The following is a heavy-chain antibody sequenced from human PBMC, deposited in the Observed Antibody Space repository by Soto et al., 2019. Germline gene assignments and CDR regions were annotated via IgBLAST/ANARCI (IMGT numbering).Heavy chain of an antibody. J-gene: IGHJ4*02. Sequence: GGSLRLSCAASGFSFNSYWMDWVRQTPEKGLEWVANINQDGSERNYVDSVKGRFTINRDNAKNSLYLQMSSLTAEDSALYYCSRSLNSWGQGTLVTVSS. V-gene: IGHV3-7*01. CDR1: GFSFNSYW. CDR3: SRSLNS. CDR2: INQDGSER.